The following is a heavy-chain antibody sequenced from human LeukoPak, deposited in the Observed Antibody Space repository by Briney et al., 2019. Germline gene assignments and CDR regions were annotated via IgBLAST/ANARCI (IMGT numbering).Heavy chain of an antibody. CDR3: AVRLGELSPKSYFDY. J-gene: IGHJ4*02. Sequence: PGGSLRLSCAASGFTFSSYSMNWVRQPPGKGLEWIGEINHSGSTNYNPSLKSRVTISVDTSKNQFSLKLSSVTAADTAVYYCAVRLGELSPKSYFDYWGQGTLVTVSS. CDR1: GFTFSSYS. D-gene: IGHD3-16*02. V-gene: IGHV4-34*08. CDR2: INHSGST.